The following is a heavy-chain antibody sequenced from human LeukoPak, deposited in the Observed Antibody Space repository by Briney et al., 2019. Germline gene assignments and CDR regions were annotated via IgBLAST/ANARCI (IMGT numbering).Heavy chain of an antibody. Sequence: GGSLRLSCAASGFTFSSYSMNWVRQAPGKGLEWFSSISSSSSYIYYADSVKGRFTISRDNAKNSLYLQMNSLRAEDTAVYYCARDRETFRGFDYWGQGTLVTVSS. V-gene: IGHV3-21*01. J-gene: IGHJ4*02. CDR3: ARDRETFRGFDY. D-gene: IGHD3-16*01. CDR1: GFTFSSYS. CDR2: ISSSSSYI.